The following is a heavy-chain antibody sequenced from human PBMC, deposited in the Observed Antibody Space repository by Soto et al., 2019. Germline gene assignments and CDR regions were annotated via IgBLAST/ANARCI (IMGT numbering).Heavy chain of an antibody. V-gene: IGHV1-3*04. D-gene: IGHD2-15*01. CDR1: GYTFTRYT. J-gene: IGHJ5*02. CDR3: ARGIATGQLDP. Sequence: QVQLVQSGAEVKKPGASVKISCKASGYTFTRYTMNWVRQAPGQRLEWMGWINTDNGNTKSSQKFQDRVIITRDTSASTAYMDLSSLTSEDTAVYYCARGIATGQLDPWGQGTLVTVSS. CDR2: INTDNGNT.